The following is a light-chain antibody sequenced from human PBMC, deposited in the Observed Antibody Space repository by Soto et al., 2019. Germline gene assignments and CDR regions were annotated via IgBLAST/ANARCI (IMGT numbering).Light chain of an antibody. CDR2: DVS. J-gene: IGKJ4*01. CDR3: QQYNGYPLT. Sequence: DIQMTQSPSTLSASVGDRVTITCRASQTLRTWLAWYQQKPGKAPKLLIYDVSILPSGVPSRFSGSGSGTEFTLTISSLQPDDFATYYCQQYNGYPLTFGGGTKVDIK. CDR1: QTLRTW. V-gene: IGKV1-5*01.